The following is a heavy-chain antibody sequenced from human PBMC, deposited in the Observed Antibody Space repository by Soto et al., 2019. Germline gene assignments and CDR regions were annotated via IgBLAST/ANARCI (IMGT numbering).Heavy chain of an antibody. CDR1: GGSFSGYY. CDR2: INNSGST. J-gene: IGHJ4*02. CDR3: AREPAEDSSGYTNTRESSEGRSAGDY. V-gene: IGHV4-34*01. D-gene: IGHD3-22*01. Sequence: SETLSLTCAVYGGSFSGYYWSWIRQPPGKGLEWIGEINNSGSTNYNPSLKSRVTISVDTSKNRFSLKLSSVTAADTAVYYWAREPAEDSSGYTNTRESSEGRSAGDYWGQGTLVTVSS.